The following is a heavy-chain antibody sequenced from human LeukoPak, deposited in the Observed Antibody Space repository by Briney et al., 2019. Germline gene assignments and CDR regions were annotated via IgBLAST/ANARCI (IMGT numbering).Heavy chain of an antibody. Sequence: SGGSLRLSCAASGFTFSSYAMHWVRQAPGKGLEWVAFIRYDGSNKYYADSVKGRFTISRDNSKNTLYLQMNSLRAEDTAVYYCAKDKGSYYYYYYYMDVWGKGTTVTVSS. J-gene: IGHJ6*03. CDR2: IRYDGSNK. V-gene: IGHV3-30*02. CDR3: AKDKGSYYYYYYYMDV. D-gene: IGHD1-26*01. CDR1: GFTFSSYA.